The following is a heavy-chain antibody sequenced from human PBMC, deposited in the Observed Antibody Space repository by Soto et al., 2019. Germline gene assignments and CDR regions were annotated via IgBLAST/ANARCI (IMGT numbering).Heavy chain of an antibody. CDR1: GFTFSSYW. CDR2: IKQDGSEK. J-gene: IGHJ6*02. CDR3: ARGTDYYGSGSYYYYYYGMDV. D-gene: IGHD3-10*01. V-gene: IGHV3-7*01. Sequence: GGSLRLSCAASGFTFSSYWMSWVRQAPGKGLEWVANIKQDGSEKYYVDSVKGRFTISRDNAKNSLYLQMNSLRAEDTAVYYCARGTDYYGSGSYYYYYYGMDVWGQGTTVTVSS.